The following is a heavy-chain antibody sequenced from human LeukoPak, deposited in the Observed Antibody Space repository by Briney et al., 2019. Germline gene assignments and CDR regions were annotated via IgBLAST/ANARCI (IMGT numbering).Heavy chain of an antibody. V-gene: IGHV3-20*04. CDR1: GFTFDDYG. Sequence: GGSLRLSCAASGFTFDDYGMSWVRQGPGKGLEWVSRITSDGSSTIYADSVKGRFTISRDNAKSTVYLQMNSLRAEDTAVYYCAKGVVVAPDVTPFDYWGQGTLVTVSS. D-gene: IGHD2-2*01. CDR2: ITSDGSST. J-gene: IGHJ4*02. CDR3: AKGVVVAPDVTPFDY.